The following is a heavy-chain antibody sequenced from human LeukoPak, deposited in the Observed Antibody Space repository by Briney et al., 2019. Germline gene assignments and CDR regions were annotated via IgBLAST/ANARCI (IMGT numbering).Heavy chain of an antibody. J-gene: IGHJ4*02. CDR1: AFTFSNYA. D-gene: IGHD5-18*01. CDR2: ISSNGGST. V-gene: IGHV3-64*01. Sequence: GGSLRCSCAAYAFTFSNYAMHWDRQAPGKGLEYVSAISSNGGSTYYANSVKGRFTISRDNSKNTLYLQMGSLRAEDMAVYYCARVAGIQVWLYPDHWGQGTLVTVSS. CDR3: ARVAGIQVWLYPDH.